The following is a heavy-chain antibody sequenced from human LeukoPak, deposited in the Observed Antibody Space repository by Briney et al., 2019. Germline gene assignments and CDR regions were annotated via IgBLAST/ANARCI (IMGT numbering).Heavy chain of an antibody. CDR1: GFTFSIYA. D-gene: IGHD2-15*01. Sequence: GGSLRLSCAASGFTFSIYAMSWVRQAPGKGLEWVSSISGSDGDHSTHDADSVKGRFTISRDNAKNSLYLQMNSLRAEDTAVYYCARDYCIGTSCPFGYWGQGTLVTVSS. V-gene: IGHV3-23*01. CDR3: ARDYCIGTSCPFGY. J-gene: IGHJ4*02. CDR2: ISGSDGDHST.